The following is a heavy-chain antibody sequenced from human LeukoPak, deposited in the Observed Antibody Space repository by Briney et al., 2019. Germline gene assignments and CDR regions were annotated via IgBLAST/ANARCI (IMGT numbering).Heavy chain of an antibody. Sequence: SETLSLTCTVSGGSISSYYWSWIRQPPGKGLEWIGYIYYSGSTNYNPSLKSRVTISVDTSKNQFSLKLSSVTAADTAVYYCARRIEAEAFDIWGQGTVVTVSS. CDR3: ARRIEAEAFDI. CDR1: GGSISSYY. CDR2: IYYSGST. D-gene: IGHD2-15*01. V-gene: IGHV4-59*08. J-gene: IGHJ3*02.